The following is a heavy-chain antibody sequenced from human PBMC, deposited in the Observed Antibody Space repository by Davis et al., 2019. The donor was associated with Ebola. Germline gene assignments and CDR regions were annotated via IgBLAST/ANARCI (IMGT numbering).Heavy chain of an antibody. J-gene: IGHJ4*02. D-gene: IGHD5-18*01. V-gene: IGHV3-30-3*01. Sequence: GESLKISCAASGFTFSSYAMHWVRQAPGKGLEWVAVISYDGSNKYYADSVKGRFTISRDNSKNTLYLQMNSLRAEDTAVYYCAKDLSRYSYGTPFDYWGRGTLVTVSS. CDR2: ISYDGSNK. CDR1: GFTFSSYA. CDR3: AKDLSRYSYGTPFDY.